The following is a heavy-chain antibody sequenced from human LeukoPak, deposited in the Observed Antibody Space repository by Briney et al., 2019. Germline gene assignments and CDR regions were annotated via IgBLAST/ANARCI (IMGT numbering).Heavy chain of an antibody. CDR3: ARPYYDFWSGYIDI. V-gene: IGHV5-51*01. D-gene: IGHD3-3*01. Sequence: GESLQISCQGSGYSFTSYWIGWVRQMPGKGLEWMGIIYPGDSDTRYSPSFQGQVTISADKSISTAYLQWSSLKASDTAMYYCARPYYDFWSGYIDIWGQGTMVTVSS. CDR1: GYSFTSYW. J-gene: IGHJ3*02. CDR2: IYPGDSDT.